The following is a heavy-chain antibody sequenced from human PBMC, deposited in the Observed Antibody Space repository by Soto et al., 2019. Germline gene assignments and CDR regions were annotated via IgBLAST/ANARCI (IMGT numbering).Heavy chain of an antibody. D-gene: IGHD4-17*01. V-gene: IGHV3-13*01. CDR3: ARDSTTATKIDAFDI. J-gene: IGHJ3*02. CDR1: GFTFSSYD. Sequence: PGGSLRLSCAASGFTFSSYDMHWVRQATGKGLEWVSAIGTAGDTYYPGSVKGRFTISRENAKNSLYLQMNSLRAEDTAVYYCARDSTTATKIDAFDIWGQGTMVTVSS. CDR2: IGTAGDT.